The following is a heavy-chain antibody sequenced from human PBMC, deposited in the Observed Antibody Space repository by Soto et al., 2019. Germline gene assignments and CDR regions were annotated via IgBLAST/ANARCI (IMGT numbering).Heavy chain of an antibody. Sequence: QVQLVQSGAEVKKPGASVKVSCKASGYTFTTSGISWVRQAPGQGLEWMGMISAYNGNTNYAQKFQDRVTLTTDTPTSKAYMELRSLKSDDTATYYCARVRGIPADADYWGQGTLVTVSS. D-gene: IGHD2-2*01. CDR1: GYTFTTSG. CDR3: ARVRGIPADADY. CDR2: ISAYNGNT. V-gene: IGHV1-18*01. J-gene: IGHJ4*02.